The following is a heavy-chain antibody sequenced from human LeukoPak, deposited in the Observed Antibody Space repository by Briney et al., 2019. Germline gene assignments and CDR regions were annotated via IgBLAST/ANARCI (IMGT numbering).Heavy chain of an antibody. CDR2: INSDGSST. J-gene: IGHJ5*02. Sequence: GGSLRLSCAASGFTFSSYWMPWVRQAPGKGLVWVSRINSDGSSTSYADSVKGRFTISRDNAKNTLYLQMNSLRAEDTAVYYCARACIAAAPKHWFDPWGQGTLVTVSS. CDR3: ARACIAAAPKHWFDP. CDR1: GFTFSSYW. D-gene: IGHD6-13*01. V-gene: IGHV3-74*01.